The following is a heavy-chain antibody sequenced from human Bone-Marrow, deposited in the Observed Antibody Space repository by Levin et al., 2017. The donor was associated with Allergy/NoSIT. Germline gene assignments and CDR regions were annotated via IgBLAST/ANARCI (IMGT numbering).Heavy chain of an antibody. Sequence: GESLKISCAASGLKFNDYYMSWIRQAPGKGLEWVSYISSGATTIFYADSVRGRFTISRDNAKNSLYLEMNSLRVEDTATYFCATHESSGFLDEVLDLWGQGTMVIVS. CDR1: GLKFNDYY. CDR3: ATHESSGFLDEVLDL. V-gene: IGHV3-11*01. CDR2: ISSGATTI. J-gene: IGHJ3*01. D-gene: IGHD3-22*01.